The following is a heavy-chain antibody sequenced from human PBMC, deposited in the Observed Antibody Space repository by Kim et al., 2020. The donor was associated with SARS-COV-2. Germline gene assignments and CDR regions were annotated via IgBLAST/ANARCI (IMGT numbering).Heavy chain of an antibody. V-gene: IGHV1-3*01. CDR3: ARDPPLWFGDPHYGMDV. J-gene: IGHJ6*02. CDR1: GYTFTSYA. CDR2: INAGNGNT. Sequence: ASVKVSCKASGYTFTSYAMHWVRQAPGQRLEWMGWINAGNGNTKYSQKFQGRVTITRDTSASTAYMELSSLRSEDTAVYYCARDPPLWFGDPHYGMDVWGQGTTVTVSS. D-gene: IGHD3-10*01.